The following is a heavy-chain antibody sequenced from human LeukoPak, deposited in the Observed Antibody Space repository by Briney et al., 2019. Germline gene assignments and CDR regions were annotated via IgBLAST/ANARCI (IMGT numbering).Heavy chain of an antibody. D-gene: IGHD3-22*01. V-gene: IGHV1-69*05. CDR2: IIPIFGTA. Sequence: GASVKVSCKASGGTFSSYAISWVRQAPGQGLEWMGGIIPIFGTANYAQKFQGRVTITTDESTSTAYMELSSLRSEGTAVYYCARARITMIVVASAFDIWGQGTMVTVSS. J-gene: IGHJ3*02. CDR3: ARARITMIVVASAFDI. CDR1: GGTFSSYA.